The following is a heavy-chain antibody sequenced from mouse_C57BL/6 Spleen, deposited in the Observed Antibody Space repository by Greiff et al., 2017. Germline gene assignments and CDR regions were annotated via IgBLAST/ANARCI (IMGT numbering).Heavy chain of an antibody. D-gene: IGHD2-4*01. CDR1: GYAFSSYW. CDR3: ARDRLRGNFDV. Sequence: QVQLKQSGAELVKPGASVKISCKASGYAFSSYWMNWVKQRPGKGLEWIGQIYPGDGDTNYNGKFKGKATLTADKSSSTAYMQLSSLTSEDSAVYFCARDRLRGNFDVWGTGTTVTVSS. J-gene: IGHJ1*03. V-gene: IGHV1-80*01. CDR2: IYPGDGDT.